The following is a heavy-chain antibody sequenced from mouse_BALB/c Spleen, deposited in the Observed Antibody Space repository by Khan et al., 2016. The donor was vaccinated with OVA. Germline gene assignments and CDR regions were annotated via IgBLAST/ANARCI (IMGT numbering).Heavy chain of an antibody. CDR2: IWGGGGT. CDR1: GFSLSRYN. CDR3: ARAYYRYDGYYAMDY. V-gene: IGHV2-6-4*01. Sequence: QVQLKESGPGLVAPSQSLSITYTVSGFSLSRYNIHWVRQPPGKGLEWLGMIWGGGGTDYNSTLKSRLSISKDNSKNQVFLKMNSLQTDDTAMYFCARAYYRYDGYYAMDYWGQGTSVTVSS. J-gene: IGHJ4*01. D-gene: IGHD2-14*01.